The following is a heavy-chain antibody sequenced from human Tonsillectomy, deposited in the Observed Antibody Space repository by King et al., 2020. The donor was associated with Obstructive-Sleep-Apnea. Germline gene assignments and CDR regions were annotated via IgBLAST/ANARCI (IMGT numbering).Heavy chain of an antibody. J-gene: IGHJ4*02. CDR2: ISYDGSNT. Sequence: QLVQSGGGVVQPGRSLRLSCAASGFTFSSYGMHWVRQAPGKGLEWVAVISYDGSNTYYADSVRGRFTISRDNSKNTLYLQMNSLRGEDTAVYYCAKDRTAMVTIDYWGQGTLVTVSS. V-gene: IGHV3-30*18. CDR1: GFTFSSYG. D-gene: IGHD5-18*01. CDR3: AKDRTAMVTIDY.